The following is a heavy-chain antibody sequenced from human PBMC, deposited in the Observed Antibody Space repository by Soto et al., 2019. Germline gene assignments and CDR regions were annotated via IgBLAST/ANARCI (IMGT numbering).Heavy chain of an antibody. CDR2: IKQDGSEK. Sequence: PGGSLRLSCAASGFTFSSYWMSWVRQAPGKGLEWVANIKQDGSEKYYVDSVKGRFTISRDNAKNSLYLQMNSLRAEDTAVYYCARDLSYDILTGFPPGDYWGQGTLVTVSS. J-gene: IGHJ4*02. CDR1: GFTFSSYW. D-gene: IGHD3-9*01. V-gene: IGHV3-7*01. CDR3: ARDLSYDILTGFPPGDY.